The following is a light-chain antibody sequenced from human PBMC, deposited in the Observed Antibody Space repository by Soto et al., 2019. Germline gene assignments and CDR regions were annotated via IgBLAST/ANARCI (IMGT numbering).Light chain of an antibody. Sequence: QSALTQPASVSGSPGQSIAFSCTGINSDIGDYKYVSWYQQHPGKAPKLMIYDVTNRPSGVSNRFSGSMSGNTASLTISGLQPEDEADYYCSSYTGGSTVLFGGGTQLTVL. J-gene: IGLJ2*01. CDR3: SSYTGGSTVL. CDR1: NSDIGDYKY. V-gene: IGLV2-14*03. CDR2: DVT.